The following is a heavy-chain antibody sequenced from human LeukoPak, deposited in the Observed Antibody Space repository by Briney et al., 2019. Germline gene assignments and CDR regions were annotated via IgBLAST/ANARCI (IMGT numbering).Heavy chain of an antibody. J-gene: IGHJ4*01. D-gene: IGHD6-6*01. CDR3: ARDDRDISSFRLAY. V-gene: IGHV3-21*01. CDR2: ISSHSRNI. Sequence: PGGSLRLSCAASGFTFNTYSMNWVRQAPGKGLEWVSAISSHSRNIYYADSVKGRFTISRDNAKNSLHLQMNSLRAEDTAVYYCARDDRDISSFRLAYGGHECLVTVHS. CDR1: GFTFNTYS.